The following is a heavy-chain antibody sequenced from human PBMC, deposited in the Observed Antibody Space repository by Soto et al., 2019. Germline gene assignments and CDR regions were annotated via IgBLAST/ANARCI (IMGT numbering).Heavy chain of an antibody. D-gene: IGHD6-6*01. V-gene: IGHV4-39*01. J-gene: IGHJ5*02. Sequence: SETLSLTCSVSGLSVSRGGYYWGSIRQTPGKGLEWIPSMFHRGTKYYNPSLKHRVSISVDTSKNEISLKLSSSTAVHTAVYSCARPGEREAAHNWFATWGQGILVTVSS. CDR3: ARPGEREAAHNWFAT. CDR2: MFHRGTK. CDR1: GLSVSRGGYY.